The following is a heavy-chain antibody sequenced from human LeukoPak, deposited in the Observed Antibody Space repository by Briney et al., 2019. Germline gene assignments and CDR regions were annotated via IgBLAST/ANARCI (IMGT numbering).Heavy chain of an antibody. D-gene: IGHD6-13*01. Sequence: SSETLSLTCTVSGGSISSYYWSWIRQPAGKGLEWIGRIYTSGSTNYNPSLKSRVTMSVDTSKNQFSLKLSSVTAADTAVYYCARVGAPYSSSWYSPYYYYYGMDVWGQGTTVTVSS. CDR3: ARVGAPYSSSWYSPYYYYYGMDV. J-gene: IGHJ6*02. CDR2: IYTSGST. CDR1: GGSISSYY. V-gene: IGHV4-4*07.